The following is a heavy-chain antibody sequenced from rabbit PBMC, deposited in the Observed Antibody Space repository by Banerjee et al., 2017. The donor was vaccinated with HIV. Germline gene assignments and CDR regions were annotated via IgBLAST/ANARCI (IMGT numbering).Heavy chain of an antibody. D-gene: IGHD1-1*01. V-gene: IGHV1S39*01. CDR2: IDPVFGSA. CDR1: GFDFTSYYM. Sequence: QEQLKESGGGLVQPGGSLKLSCKASGFDFTSYYMSWVRQAPGKGLEWIGYIDPVFGSAYYASWVNGRFTISKTSSTTVTLQMTSLTAADTATYFCASGYSDVYFSLWGPGTLVTVS. J-gene: IGHJ4*01. CDR3: ASGYSDVYFSL.